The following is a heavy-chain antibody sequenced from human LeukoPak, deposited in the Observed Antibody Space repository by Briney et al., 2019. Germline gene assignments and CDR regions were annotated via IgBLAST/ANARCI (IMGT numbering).Heavy chain of an antibody. V-gene: IGHV3-21*01. CDR2: ISSSSRFI. CDR1: GFTFNSYS. J-gene: IGHJ5*02. D-gene: IGHD3-10*01. Sequence: PGGSLRLSCAASGFTFNSYSMNWFCQAPGKGLEWVSSISSSSRFIYYADSVKGRFTISRDNSKNTLPLQMNNLRTEDTAVYYCVKDLIRDLWFGESWGQGTLVTVSS. CDR3: VKDLIRDLWFGES.